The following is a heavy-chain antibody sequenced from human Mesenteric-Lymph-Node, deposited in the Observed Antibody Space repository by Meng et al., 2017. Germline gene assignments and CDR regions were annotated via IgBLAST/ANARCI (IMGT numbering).Heavy chain of an antibody. Sequence: VPLKRWVPCWLNPSETLPLTCAASGVSFVGSYLSWIRQPPWKGLEWIGEINHSGSTNYSPSLKSRVTISVDTSKNQFSLKLSSVTAADTAVYYCARVPDISWLGRSGLDPWGQGTLVTVSS. CDR1: GVSFVGSY. CDR3: ARVPDISWLGRSGLDP. D-gene: IGHD2-21*01. CDR2: INHSGST. J-gene: IGHJ5*02. V-gene: IGHV4-34*01.